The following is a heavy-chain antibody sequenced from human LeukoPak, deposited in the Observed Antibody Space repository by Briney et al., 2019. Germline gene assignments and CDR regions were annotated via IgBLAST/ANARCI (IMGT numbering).Heavy chain of an antibody. D-gene: IGHD5-18*01. CDR2: INHSGST. Sequence: PAETLSLTCAVYGGSFSGYYWSWVRQPPGKGREWGGEINHSGSTNYNPSLKSRFTISVDTSKNQFSLKLSSVTAADTAVYYCAREAQYTAMASPLFDYWGQGTLVTVSS. CDR1: GGSFSGYY. V-gene: IGHV4-34*01. J-gene: IGHJ4*02. CDR3: AREAQYTAMASPLFDY.